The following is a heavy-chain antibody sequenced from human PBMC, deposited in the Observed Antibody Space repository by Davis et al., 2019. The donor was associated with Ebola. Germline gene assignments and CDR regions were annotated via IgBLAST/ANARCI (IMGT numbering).Heavy chain of an antibody. J-gene: IGHJ6*02. CDR2: FSGSGGST. D-gene: IGHD6-6*01. Sequence: PGGSLRLSCAASGFTFSSYAMSWVRQAPGKGLEWVSAFSGSGGSTYYADSVKGRFTISRDNSKNTLYLQMNSLRAEDTAVYYCAKDDDSSSSAWAALYYYYGMDVWGQGTTVTVSS. CDR1: GFTFSSYA. CDR3: AKDDDSSSSAWAALYYYYGMDV. V-gene: IGHV3-23*01.